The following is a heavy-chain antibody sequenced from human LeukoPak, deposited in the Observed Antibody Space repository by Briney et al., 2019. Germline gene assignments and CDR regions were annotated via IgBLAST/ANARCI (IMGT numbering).Heavy chain of an antibody. J-gene: IGHJ6*03. Sequence: GGSLRLSCAASGFTFSSYAMHWVRQAPGKGLEWVAVISYDGSNKYYADSVKGRFTISRDNSKNTLYLQMNSLRAEDTAVYYCARDPTMNSGSYYYYYMDVWGKGTTVTVSS. CDR3: ARDPTMNSGSYYYYYMDV. CDR1: GFTFSSYA. D-gene: IGHD3-22*01. CDR2: ISYDGSNK. V-gene: IGHV3-30*04.